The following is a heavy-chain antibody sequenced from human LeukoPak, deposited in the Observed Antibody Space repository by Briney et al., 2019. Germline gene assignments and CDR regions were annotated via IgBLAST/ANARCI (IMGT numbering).Heavy chain of an antibody. V-gene: IGHV3-30*02. CDR3: AKDVRGYSYGLLDY. J-gene: IGHJ4*02. Sequence: PGGSLRLSCAASGFTFSSYGMHWVRQAPGKGLEWVAFIRYDGSNKYYADSVKGRFTISRDNSKNTLYLQMNSLRAEDTAVYYYAKDVRGYSYGLLDYWGQGTLVTVSS. CDR2: IRYDGSNK. CDR1: GFTFSSYG. D-gene: IGHD5-18*01.